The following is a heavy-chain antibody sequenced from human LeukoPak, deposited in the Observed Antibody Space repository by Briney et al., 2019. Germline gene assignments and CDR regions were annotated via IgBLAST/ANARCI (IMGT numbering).Heavy chain of an antibody. J-gene: IGHJ3*02. D-gene: IGHD3-22*01. CDR2: IYTSGST. Sequence: SETLSLTCTVSGGSISNYYWSWIRQPAGKGLEWIGHIYTSGSTNYNPSLKNRVTMSLDTSKNQFSLKLSSVTAADTAVYYCARERALIRAFDIWGQGTMVTVSS. CDR1: GGSISNYY. CDR3: ARERALIRAFDI. V-gene: IGHV4-4*07.